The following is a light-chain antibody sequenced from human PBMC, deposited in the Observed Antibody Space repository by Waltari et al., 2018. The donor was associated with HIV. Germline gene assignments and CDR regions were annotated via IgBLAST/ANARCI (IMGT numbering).Light chain of an antibody. CDR3: YSAADNNRV. V-gene: IGLV3-27*01. Sequence: SYELTQPSSVSVSPGQTARITFSGAVLAKKYARWFQQKPGQAPVLGIYKDSERPSGIPERFSQVEDEADYYCYSAADNNRVFGGGTKLTVL. J-gene: IGLJ3*02. CDR2: KDS. CDR1: VLAKKY.